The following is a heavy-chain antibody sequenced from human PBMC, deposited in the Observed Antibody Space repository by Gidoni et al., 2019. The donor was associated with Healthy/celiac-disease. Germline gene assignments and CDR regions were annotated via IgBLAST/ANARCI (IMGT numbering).Heavy chain of an antibody. CDR2: NYPGDSDT. CDR3: AGRGAYGYLFSPPRFADGMDV. Sequence: EVQLVQSGAEVKKPGESLKISCKGSGYSFTSYWIGWVRQMPGKGLEWMGINYPGDSDTRYSPSFQGQVTISADKSISTAYLQWSSLKASDTAMYYCAGRGAYGYLFSPPRFADGMDVLGQGTTVTVSS. J-gene: IGHJ6*02. CDR1: GYSFTSYW. V-gene: IGHV5-51*01. D-gene: IGHD5-12*01.